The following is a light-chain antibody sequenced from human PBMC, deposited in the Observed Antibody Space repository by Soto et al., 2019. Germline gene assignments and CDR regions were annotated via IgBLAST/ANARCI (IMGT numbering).Light chain of an antibody. CDR1: SSDVGGYNY. V-gene: IGLV2-14*01. J-gene: IGLJ1*01. CDR3: SSYTSSSVYV. CDR2: EVS. Sequence: QSALAQPASVSGSPGQSITISCTGTSSDVGGYNYVSWYQQHPGKAPKLMIDEVSNRPSGVSNRFSGSKSGHTASLTISGLQAEDEAGYYCSSYTSSSVYVFGPGTKVAGL.